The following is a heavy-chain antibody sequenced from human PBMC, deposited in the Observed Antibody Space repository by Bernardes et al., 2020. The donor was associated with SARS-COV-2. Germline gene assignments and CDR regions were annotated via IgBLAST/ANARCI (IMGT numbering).Heavy chain of an antibody. CDR1: GGSISSSSYY. D-gene: IGHD2-15*01. J-gene: IGHJ2*01. Sequence: SETLSLTCTVSGGSISSSSYYWGWIRQPPGKGLEWIGSIYYSGSTYYNPSLKSRVTISVDTSKNQFSLKLSSVTAADTAVYYCSGHIVVVVAATTPGWVFDRWGRGTLVTVSS. CDR3: SGHIVVVVAATTPGWVFDR. CDR2: IYYSGST. V-gene: IGHV4-39*01.